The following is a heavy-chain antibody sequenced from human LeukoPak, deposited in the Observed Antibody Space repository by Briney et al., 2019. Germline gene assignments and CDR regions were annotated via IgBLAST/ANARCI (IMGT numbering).Heavy chain of an antibody. CDR3: AGYYDILTGPHWFDP. CDR1: GYTFTGYY. CDR2: INPNSGGT. D-gene: IGHD3-9*01. V-gene: IGHV1-2*02. Sequence: GASVKVSCKASGYTFTGYYMHWVRPAPGQGLEWMGWINPNSGGTNYAQKFQGRVTMTRDTSISTAYMELSRLRSDDTAVYYCAGYYDILTGPHWFDPWGQGTLVTVSS. J-gene: IGHJ5*02.